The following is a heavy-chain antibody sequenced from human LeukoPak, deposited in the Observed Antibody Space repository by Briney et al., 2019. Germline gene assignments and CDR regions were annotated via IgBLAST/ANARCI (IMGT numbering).Heavy chain of an antibody. J-gene: IGHJ3*02. CDR1: GFTFSSYS. D-gene: IGHD1-1*01. Sequence: PAGTLRFSAAASGFTFSSYSLIRLPPAPGRRLMGVLSISSSSSYIYYADSVKGRFTISRDNAKNSLYLQMNSLRAEDTAVYYCARDGTGSDAFDIWGQGTMVTVSS. CDR2: ISSSSSYI. CDR3: ARDGTGSDAFDI. V-gene: IGHV3-21*01.